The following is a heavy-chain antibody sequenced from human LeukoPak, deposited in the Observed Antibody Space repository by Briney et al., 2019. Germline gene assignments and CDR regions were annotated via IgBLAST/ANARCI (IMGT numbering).Heavy chain of an antibody. Sequence: GGSLRLSCATSGFTFRSFNMNWVRQAPGKGLDWVSSISTSGTTVYYADSVKGRFTISRDNAKNSLYLQMNSLRAEDTAVYYCARDRGVNYYDSSGYHRAFDIWGQGTMVTVSS. CDR2: ISTSGTTV. D-gene: IGHD3-22*01. CDR3: ARDRGVNYYDSSGYHRAFDI. J-gene: IGHJ3*02. CDR1: GFTFRSFN. V-gene: IGHV3-48*01.